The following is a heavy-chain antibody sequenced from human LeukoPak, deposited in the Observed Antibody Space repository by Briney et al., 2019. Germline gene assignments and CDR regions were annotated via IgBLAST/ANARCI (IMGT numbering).Heavy chain of an antibody. CDR1: GGTFSSYA. J-gene: IGHJ6*02. Sequence: GSSVKVSCKASGGTFSSYAISWVRQAPGQGLEWMGRIIPILGIANYAQKFQGRVTITADKSTSTAYMELSSLRSEDTAVYYCAREDYDILTGATETYGMDVWGQGTTVTVSS. CDR2: IIPILGIA. V-gene: IGHV1-69*04. CDR3: AREDYDILTGATETYGMDV. D-gene: IGHD3-9*01.